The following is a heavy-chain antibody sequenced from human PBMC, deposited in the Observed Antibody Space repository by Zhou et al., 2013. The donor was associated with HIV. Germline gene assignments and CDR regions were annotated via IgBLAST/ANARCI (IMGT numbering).Heavy chain of an antibody. CDR2: FDPEDVMT. Sequence: QVQLLQSGAEVKPPGASVRVSCKVVGYTLANLAIHWVRRPPGQGLEWMGGFDPEDVMTVYAQKFEGRVTLTQDASSDTAYMSMSGLTSDDTAVYYCGTIPHLTGSTVDMTAIGGADYWGRGTRSPCPQ. CDR3: GTIPHLTGSTVDMTAIGGADY. V-gene: IGHV1-24*01. J-gene: IGHJ4*02. CDR1: GYTLANLA. D-gene: IGHD3-16*01.